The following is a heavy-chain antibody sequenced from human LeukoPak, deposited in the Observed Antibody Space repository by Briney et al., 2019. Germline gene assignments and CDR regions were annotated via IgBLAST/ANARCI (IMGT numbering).Heavy chain of an antibody. Sequence: PGGSLRLSCAASGFTFSSYSMNWVRQAPGKGLEWVSSISSSSSYIYYADSVKGRFTISRDNAKNSLYLRMNSLRAEDTAVYYCASGGIICSGGSCYSYYFDYWGQGTLVTVSS. J-gene: IGHJ4*02. V-gene: IGHV3-21*01. D-gene: IGHD2-15*01. CDR2: ISSSSSYI. CDR1: GFTFSSYS. CDR3: ASGGIICSGGSCYSYYFDY.